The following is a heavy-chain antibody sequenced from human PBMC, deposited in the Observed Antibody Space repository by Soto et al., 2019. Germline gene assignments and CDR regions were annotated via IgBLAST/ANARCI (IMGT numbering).Heavy chain of an antibody. CDR1: GGSISSYY. D-gene: IGHD3-16*02. Sequence: QVQLQESGPGLVKPSETLSLTCTVSGGSISSYYWSWIRQPPGKGLEWIGYIYYSGSIHYNPSLRSRVTIPLDTSKNQFSLKLSSVTAADTAVYYCARMISIYPDYYVMDVWGQGTTVTVSS. CDR3: ARMISIYPDYYVMDV. V-gene: IGHV4-59*01. J-gene: IGHJ6*02. CDR2: IYYSGSI.